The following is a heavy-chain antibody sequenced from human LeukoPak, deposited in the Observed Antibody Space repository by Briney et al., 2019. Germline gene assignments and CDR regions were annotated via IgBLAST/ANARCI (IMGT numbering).Heavy chain of an antibody. CDR3: ASESGYYSHDY. J-gene: IGHJ4*02. V-gene: IGHV4-4*07. CDR1: GGSISSYY. D-gene: IGHD3-3*01. CDR2: IYTSGST. Sequence: NTSETLSLTCTVSGGSISSYYWSWIRQPAGKGLEWIGRIYTSGSTNYNPSLKSRVTMSVDTSKNQFSLKLNSVTAADTAVYYCASESGYYSHDYWGQGTLVTVSS.